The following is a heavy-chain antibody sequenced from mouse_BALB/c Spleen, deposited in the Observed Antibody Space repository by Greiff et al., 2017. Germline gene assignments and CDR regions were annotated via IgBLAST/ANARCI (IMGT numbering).Heavy chain of an antibody. CDR1: GFTFSSFG. CDR2: ISSGSSTI. D-gene: IGHD2-14*01. J-gene: IGHJ3*01. V-gene: IGHV5-17*02. Sequence: EVKLQESGGGLVQPGGSRKLSCAASGFTFSSFGMHWVRQAPEKGLEWVAYISSGSSTIYYADTVKGRFTISRDNPKNTLFLQMTSLRSEDTAMYYCARGGTTGFAYWGQGTLVTVSA. CDR3: ARGGTTGFAY.